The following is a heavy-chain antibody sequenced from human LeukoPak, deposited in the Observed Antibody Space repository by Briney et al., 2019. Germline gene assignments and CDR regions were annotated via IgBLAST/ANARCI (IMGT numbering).Heavy chain of an antibody. J-gene: IGHJ4*02. V-gene: IGHV4-4*07. D-gene: IGHD3-10*01. Sequence: PSETLSLTCSVSGGSISGYYWTWIRQPAGKGLEWIGRVYTSGSTHYNPSLKTRLTMSVDTSKNQFSLKLSSVTAADTAVYYCARDLPLGSGSYYTDYWGQGTLVSVSS. CDR2: VYTSGST. CDR3: ARDLPLGSGSYYTDY. CDR1: GGSISGYY.